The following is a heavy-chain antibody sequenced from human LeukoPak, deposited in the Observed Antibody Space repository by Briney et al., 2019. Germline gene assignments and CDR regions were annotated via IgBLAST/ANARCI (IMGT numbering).Heavy chain of an antibody. D-gene: IGHD6-19*01. CDR1: GFTFSRYT. J-gene: IGHJ4*02. CDR3: ARDLGSSGWYGGVFDY. Sequence: GGSLRLSCAGSGFTFSRYTFNWVRQAPGRGLEWVSAISGDSKYIYYTDSVKGRFTISRDNARNSVYLQMNSLGVEDTAVYYCARDLGSSGWYGGVFDYWGQGTLVTVSS. V-gene: IGHV3-21*01. CDR2: ISGDSKYI.